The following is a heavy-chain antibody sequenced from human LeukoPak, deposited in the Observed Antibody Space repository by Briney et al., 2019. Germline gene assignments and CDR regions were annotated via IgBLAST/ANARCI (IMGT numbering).Heavy chain of an antibody. CDR2: IYYSGST. CDR1: GGSISSYY. Sequence: SETLSLTCTVSGGSISSYYWSWIRQPPGKGLEWIGYIYYSGSTNYNPSLKSRVTISVDTSKNQFSLKLNSVTAADTAVYYCARRRDYYDSRGYYAFDIWGHGTMVTVSS. CDR3: ARRRDYYDSRGYYAFDI. J-gene: IGHJ3*02. V-gene: IGHV4-59*01. D-gene: IGHD3-22*01.